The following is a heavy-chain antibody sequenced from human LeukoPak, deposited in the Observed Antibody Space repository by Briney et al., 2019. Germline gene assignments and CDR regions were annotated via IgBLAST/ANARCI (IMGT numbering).Heavy chain of an antibody. Sequence: PSESLSLTCTVSGGSISSTSYYWGWIRQPPGKGLEWIGSIYYSGSTYYNPSLRSRVTISVDTSKNQFSLKLSSVTAADTAVYYCARDPHYFDYWGQGTLVTVSS. V-gene: IGHV4-39*07. J-gene: IGHJ4*02. CDR3: ARDPHYFDY. CDR1: GGSISSTSYY. CDR2: IYYSGST.